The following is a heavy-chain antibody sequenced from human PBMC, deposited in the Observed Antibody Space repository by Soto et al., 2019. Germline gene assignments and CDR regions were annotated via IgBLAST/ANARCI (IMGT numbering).Heavy chain of an antibody. D-gene: IGHD3-10*01. V-gene: IGHV3-21*01. CDR2: ISSSSSYI. Sequence: GGSQRLSCEASGFTCSSYAMSWVRQAPGKGLEWVSSISSSSSYIYYADSVKGRFTISRDNAKNSLYLQMNSLRAEDTAVYYCAVSYYGSGTLDYWGQGTLVTGS. J-gene: IGHJ4*02. CDR3: AVSYYGSGTLDY. CDR1: GFTCSSYA.